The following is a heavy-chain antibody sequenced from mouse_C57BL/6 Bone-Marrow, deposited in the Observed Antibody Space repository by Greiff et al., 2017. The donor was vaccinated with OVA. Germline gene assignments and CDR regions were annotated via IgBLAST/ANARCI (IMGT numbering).Heavy chain of an antibody. CDR1: GYTFTDYY. CDR3: ARGYSNFYYYAMDY. D-gene: IGHD2-5*01. J-gene: IGHJ4*01. CDR2: INPYNGGT. Sequence: VQLQQSGPVLVKPGASVKMSCKASGYTFTDYYMNWVKQSHGKSLEWIGVINPYNGGTSYNQKFKGKATLTVDKSSSTAYMELNSLTSEDSAVYYCARGYSNFYYYAMDYWGQGTSVTVSS. V-gene: IGHV1-19*01.